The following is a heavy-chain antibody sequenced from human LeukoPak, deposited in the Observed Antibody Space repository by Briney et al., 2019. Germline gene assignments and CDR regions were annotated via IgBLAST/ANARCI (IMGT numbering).Heavy chain of an antibody. D-gene: IGHD5-12*01. Sequence: ASVKVSCKASGYTFTSYDINGVRQATGQGLEGMGWMNPNSGNTGYAQKFQGRVTMTRNTSISTAYMELSSLRSEDTAVYYCARGLYGYDSLGGMDVWGQGTTVTVSS. CDR3: ARGLYGYDSLGGMDV. V-gene: IGHV1-8*01. J-gene: IGHJ6*02. CDR1: GYTFTSYD. CDR2: MNPNSGNT.